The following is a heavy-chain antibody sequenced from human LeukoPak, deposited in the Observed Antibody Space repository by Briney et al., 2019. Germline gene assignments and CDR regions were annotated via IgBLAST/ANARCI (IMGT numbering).Heavy chain of an antibody. CDR2: ISDSGTST. CDR1: GFTFRSYA. J-gene: IGHJ6*02. V-gene: IGHV3-23*01. Sequence: PGGSLRLSCAASGFTFRSYAMTWVRQAPGKGLEWVSSISDSGTSTYCADSVKGRFTISRDNSKNTLYLQMNSLRAEDTAVYYCAKQVCGADCYYYYGMDVWGQGTTVTVSS. CDR3: AKQVCGADCYYYYGMDV. D-gene: IGHD2-21*02.